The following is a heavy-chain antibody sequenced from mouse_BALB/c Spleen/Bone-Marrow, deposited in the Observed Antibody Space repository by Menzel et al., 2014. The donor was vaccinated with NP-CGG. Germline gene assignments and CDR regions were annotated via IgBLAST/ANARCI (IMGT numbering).Heavy chain of an antibody. V-gene: IGHV1S132*01. CDR1: GYTFTNYW. CDR2: IFPGIGTT. J-gene: IGHJ2*01. CDR3: ARGGNYGY. D-gene: IGHD2-1*01. Sequence: QVQLQQSGAELVKPGASVKLSRKTSGYTFTNYWIQWVKQRPGQGLGWIGEIFPGIGTTYYNEKFKGKATLTIDTSSSTAYMQLSSLTSEDSAVYFCARGGNYGYWGQGTTLTVSS.